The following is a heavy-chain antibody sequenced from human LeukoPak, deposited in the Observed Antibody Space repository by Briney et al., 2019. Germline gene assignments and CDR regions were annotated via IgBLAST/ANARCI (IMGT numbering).Heavy chain of an antibody. J-gene: IGHJ3*02. CDR2: IYYSGST. D-gene: IGHD3-22*01. V-gene: IGHV4-59*01. CDR1: GGSISSYY. CDR3: ARGGRGYYDSSGYYLGTNDAFDI. Sequence: PSGTLSLTCTVSGGSISSYYWSWIRQPPGKGLEWIGYIYYSGSTNYNPSLKSRVTISVDTSKNQFSLKLSSVTAADTAVYYCARGGRGYYDSSGYYLGTNDAFDIWGQGTMVTVSS.